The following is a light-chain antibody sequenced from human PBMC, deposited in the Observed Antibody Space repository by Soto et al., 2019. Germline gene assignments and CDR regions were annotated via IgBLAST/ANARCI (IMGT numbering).Light chain of an antibody. CDR2: DVS. Sequence: QSALTQPASVSGSPGQSITISCTGTSSDVGNYNYVSWYQQHPGKAPKLIIYDVSNRPSGVSNRFSGSKSGNTASLTISGLQAEDEADYYCGSYTSSSTCVFGTGTKLTVL. CDR1: SSDVGNYNY. J-gene: IGLJ1*01. V-gene: IGLV2-14*01. CDR3: GSYTSSSTCV.